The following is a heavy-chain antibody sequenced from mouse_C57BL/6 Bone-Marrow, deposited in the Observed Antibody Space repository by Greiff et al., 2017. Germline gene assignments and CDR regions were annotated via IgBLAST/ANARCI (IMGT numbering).Heavy chain of an antibody. CDR3: TTITTVVADWYFDF. CDR1: GFNIKDDY. V-gene: IGHV14-4*01. J-gene: IGHJ1*03. D-gene: IGHD1-1*01. Sequence: VQLKESGAELVRPGASVKLSCTASGFNIKDDYMHWVKQRPEQGLEWIGWIDPESGDTEYASKFQGKATITADTSSNTAYLQLSSLTSEDTAVYYCTTITTVVADWYFDFWGTGTTVTVSS. CDR2: IDPESGDT.